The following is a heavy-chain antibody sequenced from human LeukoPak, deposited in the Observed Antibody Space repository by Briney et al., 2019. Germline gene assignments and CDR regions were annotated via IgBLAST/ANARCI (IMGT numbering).Heavy chain of an antibody. CDR1: GDSVSNDFYY. CDR2: LSHRGNT. D-gene: IGHD3-10*01. CDR3: ARHNAPRRVGFDF. Sequence: PSETLSLTCTVSGDSVSNDFYYWGWIRQPPGEGLEWVACLSHRGNTWYNPSLESRVTISVDTSKNRFSLNFNSVTAADTALYWCARHNAPRRVGFDFWGQGILVTVSS. V-gene: IGHV4-39*01. J-gene: IGHJ4*02.